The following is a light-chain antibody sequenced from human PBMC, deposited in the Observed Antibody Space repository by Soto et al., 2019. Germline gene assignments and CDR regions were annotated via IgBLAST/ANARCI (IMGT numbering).Light chain of an antibody. CDR2: GAS. Sequence: EIVLTQSPGTLSLSPGERATLSCRASQSVPSKYLAWYQQIPGQAPRLLIYGASSRATGIPDRFSGSGSGTDFTLTISSLQPEDFATYYCQQLNSYPITFGQGTRLEIK. CDR1: QSVPSKY. V-gene: IGKV3-20*01. J-gene: IGKJ5*01. CDR3: QQLNSYPIT.